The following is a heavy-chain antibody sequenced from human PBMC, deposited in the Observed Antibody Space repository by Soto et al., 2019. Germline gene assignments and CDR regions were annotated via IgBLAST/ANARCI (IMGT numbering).Heavy chain of an antibody. CDR1: GGSISNYF. Sequence: PSETLSLTCTVSGGSISNYFWNWIRQPPGKGLEWIGSIYYSGSPNYNPSLKSRGTISVDTSRSQFSLNLNSVTAADTAVYYCARSLYSGGWVKTFDIWGQGTMVTVSS. CDR2: IYYSGSP. CDR3: ARSLYSGGWVKTFDI. J-gene: IGHJ3*02. D-gene: IGHD6-19*01. V-gene: IGHV4-59*01.